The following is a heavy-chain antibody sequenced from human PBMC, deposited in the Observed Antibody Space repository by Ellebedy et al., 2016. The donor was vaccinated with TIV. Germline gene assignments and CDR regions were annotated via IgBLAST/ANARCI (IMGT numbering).Heavy chain of an antibody. V-gene: IGHV3-7*01. D-gene: IGHD6-6*01. Sequence: PGGSLRLSCAASGFTFSSYGMHWVRLAPGRGLEWVANLKQDGSEEYSVDSVKGRFTISRDNAKNSLYLQMNSLRVEDTAVYYCARSRYPGARSSFDSWGQGTLVTVSS. CDR3: ARSRYPGARSSFDS. CDR2: LKQDGSEE. CDR1: GFTFSSYG. J-gene: IGHJ4*02.